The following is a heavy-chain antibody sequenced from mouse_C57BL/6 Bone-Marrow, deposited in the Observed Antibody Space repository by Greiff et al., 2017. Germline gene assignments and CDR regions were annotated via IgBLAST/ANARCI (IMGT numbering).Heavy chain of an antibody. D-gene: IGHD2-2*01. Sequence: QVQLQQPGAELVKPGASVKLSCKASGYTFTSYWMHWVKQRPGQGLEWIGMIHPNSGSTNYKEKFKSKATLTVDKSSSTAYMQLSSLTSEDSAVYYCARKKIEIYYGYDYYAMDYWGQGTSVTVSS. CDR2: IHPNSGST. CDR3: ARKKIEIYYGYDYYAMDY. J-gene: IGHJ4*01. V-gene: IGHV1-64*01. CDR1: GYTFTSYW.